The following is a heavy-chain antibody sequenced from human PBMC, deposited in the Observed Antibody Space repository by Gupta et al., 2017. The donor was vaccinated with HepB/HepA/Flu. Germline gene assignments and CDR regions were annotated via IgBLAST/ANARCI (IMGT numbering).Heavy chain of an antibody. CDR2: INHSGST. J-gene: IGHJ5*02. Sequence: QVQLQQWGAGLLKPSETLSLTCAVYGGSFSGYYWSWIRQPPGKGLEWIGEINHSGSTNYNTYRKRRVTISVDTSKNQVSLKMSSVTAADTDXDXCARYLXITSCGTYKWFDPWGQGTMVTVSS. V-gene: IGHV4-34*01. CDR1: GGSFSGYY. CDR3: ARYLXITSCGTYKWFDP. D-gene: IGHD3-3*01.